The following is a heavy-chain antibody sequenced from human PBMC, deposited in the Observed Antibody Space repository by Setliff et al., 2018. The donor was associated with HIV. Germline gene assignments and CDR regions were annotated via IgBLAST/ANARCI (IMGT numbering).Heavy chain of an antibody. CDR3: ARAPITVFGVIIIPVYFDY. Sequence: PSETLSLTCAVSGYSISSGYYRAWIRQPPGKGLEWIGSFYHAGSIYYNPALKSRLTISGDKSKNQFSLKLSSVTAADTAVYYCARAPITVFGVIIIPVYFDYWGQGTLVTVSS. J-gene: IGHJ4*02. V-gene: IGHV4-38-2*01. CDR2: FYHAGSI. D-gene: IGHD3-3*01. CDR1: GYSISSGYY.